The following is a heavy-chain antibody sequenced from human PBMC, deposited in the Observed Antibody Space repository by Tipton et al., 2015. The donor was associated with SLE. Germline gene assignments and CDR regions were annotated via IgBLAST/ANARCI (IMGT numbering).Heavy chain of an antibody. CDR1: GYSITSGYY. V-gene: IGHV4-34*01. D-gene: IGHD3-22*01. J-gene: IGHJ3*01. CDR3: ARPGNYFDSSGHHDAFDV. CDR2: INHSGST. Sequence: TLSLTCAVSGYSITSGYYWNWIRQPPGKGLEWIGEINHSGSTNYNPSLKSRVTISFDTSKNQLSLKLSSVTAADTAVYYCARPGNYFDSSGHHDAFDVWGQGTMVTVSS.